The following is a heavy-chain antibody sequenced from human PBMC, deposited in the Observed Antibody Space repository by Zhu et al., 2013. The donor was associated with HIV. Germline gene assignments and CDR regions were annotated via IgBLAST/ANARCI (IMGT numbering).Heavy chain of an antibody. CDR2: VDPSGGTT. CDR3: ARGLTESELPAALTWLASDDQYTHYMDV. J-gene: IGHJ6*03. V-gene: IGHV1-46*01. Sequence: VQLIQSGTAVKKPGASVMVSCKASGYTFTKYSLHWVRQAPGRGLEWMGIVDPSGGTTTFAQKFQGRVSMTRDTSTNTGYLQLNSLRSEDTAIYYCARGLTESELPAALTWLASDDQYTHYMDVWGKGTTVIVSS. CDR1: GYTFTKYS. D-gene: IGHD2-2*01.